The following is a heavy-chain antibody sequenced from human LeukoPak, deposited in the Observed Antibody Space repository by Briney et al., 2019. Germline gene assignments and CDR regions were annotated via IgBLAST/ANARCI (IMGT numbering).Heavy chain of an antibody. CDR2: ISYDGSNK. CDR3: AKSLPGGGDDLPDHSYYYMDV. V-gene: IGHV3-30*18. D-gene: IGHD5-12*01. CDR1: GFTFSSYG. Sequence: GGSLRLSCAASGFTFSSYGMHWVRQAPGKGLEWVAVISYDGSNKYYADSVKGRFTISRDNSKNTLYLQMNSLRVEDTALYYCAKSLPGGGDDLPDHSYYYMDVWGKGTTVIVSS. J-gene: IGHJ6*03.